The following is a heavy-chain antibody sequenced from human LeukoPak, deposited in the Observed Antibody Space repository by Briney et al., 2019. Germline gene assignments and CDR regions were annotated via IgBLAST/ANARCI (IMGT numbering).Heavy chain of an antibody. J-gene: IGHJ5*02. CDR2: INHSGST. V-gene: IGHV4-34*01. Sequence: SETLSLTCAVYGGSFSGYYWSWIRQPPGKGLEWIGEINHSGSTNYNPSLKSRVTISLDTSKNHFSLKLSSVTAADTAVYYCARSIKEENWFDPWGQGTLVTVSS. CDR1: GGSFSGYY. D-gene: IGHD3-10*01. CDR3: ARSIKEENWFDP.